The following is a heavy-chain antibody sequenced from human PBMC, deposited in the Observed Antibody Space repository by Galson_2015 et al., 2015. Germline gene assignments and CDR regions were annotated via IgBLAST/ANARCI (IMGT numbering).Heavy chain of an antibody. V-gene: IGHV3-74*01. CDR1: GFTFSSYW. Sequence: SLRLSCAASGFTFSSYWMHWVRQAPEKGLVWVSRINSDGSSTSYADSVKGRFTISRDNAKNTLYLQMNSLRAEDTAVYYCARDPPPSSGWYNYYYYGMDVWGQGTTVTVSS. CDR3: ARDPPPSSGWYNYYYYGMDV. J-gene: IGHJ6*02. D-gene: IGHD6-19*01. CDR2: INSDGSST.